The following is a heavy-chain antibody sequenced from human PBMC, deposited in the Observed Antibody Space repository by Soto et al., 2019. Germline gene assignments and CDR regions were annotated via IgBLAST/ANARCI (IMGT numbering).Heavy chain of an antibody. J-gene: IGHJ4*02. CDR1: GFSFSSCA. Sequence: QVQLVESGGGVVQPGRSLRLSCAASGFSFSSCAMHWVRQAPGKGLEWVAVISHDGSNKYYADSVKGRFTISRDNSKNTLYLQMNSLRPEDTAVYYCARVSIAVAGIAYYFDYWGQRTLVTVSS. CDR2: ISHDGSNK. V-gene: IGHV3-30-3*01. D-gene: IGHD6-19*01. CDR3: ARVSIAVAGIAYYFDY.